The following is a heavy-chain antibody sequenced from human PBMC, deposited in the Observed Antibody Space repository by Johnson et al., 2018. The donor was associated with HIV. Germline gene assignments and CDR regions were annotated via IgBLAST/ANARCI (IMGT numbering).Heavy chain of an antibody. CDR2: INWNGGST. CDR3: AREGGQFDFWSAYYQDAFDI. CDR1: GFTFDDYG. Sequence: VQLVESGGGLVQPGRSLRLSCTPSGFTFDDYGMSWVRQAPGKGLEWVSGINWNGGSTYYADSVKGRFTISRDNSKNTLYLQMNSLSAEDTAVYYCAREGGQFDFWSAYYQDAFDIWGQGTMVTVSS. V-gene: IGHV3-20*04. D-gene: IGHD3-3*01. J-gene: IGHJ3*02.